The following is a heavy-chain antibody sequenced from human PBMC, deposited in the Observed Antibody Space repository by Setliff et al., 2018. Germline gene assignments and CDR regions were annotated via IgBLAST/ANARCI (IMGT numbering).Heavy chain of an antibody. Sequence: ASVKVSCKATGYTLSRHYMHWVRQAPGQWLEWMGIINPGGGSASIVQKFQGRVTMTRDTSASTVYLDLSGLTSEDTAVYYCARAGVAATARKGLLEYWGQGTQVTVSS. CDR1: GYTLSRHY. D-gene: IGHD6-13*01. V-gene: IGHV1-46*01. CDR2: INPGGGSA. CDR3: ARAGVAATARKGLLEY. J-gene: IGHJ4*02.